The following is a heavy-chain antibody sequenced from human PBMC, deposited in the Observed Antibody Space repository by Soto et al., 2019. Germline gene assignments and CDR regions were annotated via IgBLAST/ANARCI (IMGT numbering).Heavy chain of an antibody. CDR1: GGTFSSYA. V-gene: IGHV1-69*10. CDR2: IIPILGIA. Sequence: ASVKVSCKASGGTFSSYAISWVRQAPGQGLEWMGGIIPILGIANYAQKFQGRVTITADKSTSTAYMELSSLRSEDTAVYYCARERRYGGYYYYGMDVWGQGTTVTVSS. J-gene: IGHJ6*02. CDR3: ARERRYGGYYYYGMDV. D-gene: IGHD1-26*01.